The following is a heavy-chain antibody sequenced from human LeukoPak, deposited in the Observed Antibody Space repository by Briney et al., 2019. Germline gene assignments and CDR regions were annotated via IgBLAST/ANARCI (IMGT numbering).Heavy chain of an antibody. J-gene: IGHJ4*02. CDR3: AKVTIFGVVPYYFDY. V-gene: IGHV3-23*01. CDR2: ISGSGGST. D-gene: IGHD3-3*01. CDR1: GFTLSSYA. Sequence: GGSLRLSCAASGFTLSSYAMSWVRQAPGKGLEWVSAISGSGGSTYYADSVKGRFTISRDNSKNTLYLQTNSLRAEGTAVYYCAKVTIFGVVPYYFDYWGQGTLVTVSS.